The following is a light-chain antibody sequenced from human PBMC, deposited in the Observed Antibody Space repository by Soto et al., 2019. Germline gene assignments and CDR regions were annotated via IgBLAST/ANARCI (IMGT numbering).Light chain of an antibody. V-gene: IGKV1-39*01. CDR3: PQSYSTPWT. CDR2: AAS. Sequence: DIQMTQSPSSLSSSVGDRVTITCRASQSISSYLNWYQQKPGKAPKLLIYAASSLQSGVPSRFSGSGSGTDFTLTISSLQPEDFATYYCPQSYSTPWTFGQGTNVDIK. J-gene: IGKJ1*01. CDR1: QSISSY.